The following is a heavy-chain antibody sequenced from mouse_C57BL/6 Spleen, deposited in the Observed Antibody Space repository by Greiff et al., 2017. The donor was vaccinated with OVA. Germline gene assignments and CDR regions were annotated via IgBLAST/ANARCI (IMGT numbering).Heavy chain of an antibody. D-gene: IGHD2-4*01. CDR2: IDPSDSET. CDR1: GYTFTSYW. V-gene: IGHV1-52*01. CDR3: ARRGDYKDYAMDY. J-gene: IGHJ4*01. Sequence: QVQLQQPGAELVRPGSSVKLSCKASGYTFTSYWMHWVKQRPIQGLEWIGNIDPSDSETHYNQKFKDKATLTVDKSSSTAYMQLSSLTSEDSAVYYCARRGDYKDYAMDYWGQGTSVTVSS.